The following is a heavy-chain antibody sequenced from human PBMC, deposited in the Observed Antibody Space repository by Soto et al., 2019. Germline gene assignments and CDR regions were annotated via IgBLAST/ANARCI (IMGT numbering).Heavy chain of an antibody. Sequence: SETLSLTCSVSGDSVSSNSYSWGWVRQSPGKGLEWIGYISYSGSTTYNPSLKSRVTIFIHTSGNQFSLSLSSVTAADTAVYFCARTARVPDFWGPGILVTVSS. CDR2: ISYSGST. CDR1: GDSVSSNSYS. J-gene: IGHJ4*02. D-gene: IGHD2-2*01. CDR3: ARTARVPDF. V-gene: IGHV4-61*01.